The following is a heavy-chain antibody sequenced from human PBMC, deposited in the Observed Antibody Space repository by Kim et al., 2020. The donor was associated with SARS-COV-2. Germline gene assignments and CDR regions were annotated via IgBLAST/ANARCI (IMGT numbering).Heavy chain of an antibody. J-gene: IGHJ6*02. D-gene: IGHD6-13*01. CDR3: TTGKEEYQSSWYPYYYYGMDV. CDR2: IKSKTDGGTT. Sequence: GGSLRLSCAASGFTFSNAWMSWVRQAPGKGLEWVGRIKSKTDGGTTDYAAPVKGRFTISRDDSKNTLYLQMNSLKTEDTAVYYCTTGKEEYQSSWYPYYYYGMDVWGQGTTVTVSS. CDR1: GFTFSNAW. V-gene: IGHV3-15*01.